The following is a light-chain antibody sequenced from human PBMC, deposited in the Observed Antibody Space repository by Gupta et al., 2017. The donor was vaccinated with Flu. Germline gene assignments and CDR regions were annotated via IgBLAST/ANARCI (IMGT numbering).Light chain of an antibody. CDR1: QSVSSSY. CDR2: GAS. CDR3: QQYGSSPGT. J-gene: IGKJ2*01. V-gene: IGKV3-20*01. Sequence: ERATLSGRASQSVSSSYLAWYQQKPGQAPRLLIYGASSRATGIPDRFSGSGSGTDFTLTISRLEPEDFAVYYCQQYGSSPGTFGQGTKLEIK.